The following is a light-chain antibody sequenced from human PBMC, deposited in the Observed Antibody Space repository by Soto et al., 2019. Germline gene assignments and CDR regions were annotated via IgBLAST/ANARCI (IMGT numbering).Light chain of an antibody. Sequence: ENVLTQSPATLSLSPGERATLPCRASQSVSSYLAWYQQKPGQAPRLLIYDASNRATGIPARFSGSGSGTDFTLTISSLEPEDFAVYYCQQRSNWPPTFGQGTKLEIK. V-gene: IGKV3-11*01. CDR2: DAS. CDR3: QQRSNWPPT. J-gene: IGKJ2*01. CDR1: QSVSSY.